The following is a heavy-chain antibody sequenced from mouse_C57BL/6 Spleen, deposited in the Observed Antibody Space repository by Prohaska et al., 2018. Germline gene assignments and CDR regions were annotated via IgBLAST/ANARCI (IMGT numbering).Heavy chain of an antibody. CDR2: INYDGSST. CDR1: GFTFSDYY. D-gene: IGHD1-1*01. Sequence: EVKLVESEGGLVQPGSSMKLSCTASGFTFSDYYMAWVRQVPEKGLEWVANINYDGSSTYYLDSLKSRFIIARDNAKNILYLQMSSLKSEDTATYYCARDERGIITTEAGAMDYWGQGTSVTVSS. CDR3: ARDERGIITTEAGAMDY. J-gene: IGHJ4*01. V-gene: IGHV5-16*01.